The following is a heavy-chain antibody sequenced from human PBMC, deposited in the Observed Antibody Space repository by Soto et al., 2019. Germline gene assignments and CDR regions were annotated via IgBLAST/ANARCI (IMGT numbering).Heavy chain of an antibody. J-gene: IGHJ6*02. Sequence: PSETLSLTCACSGGSISSGGYSWSWIRQPPGKGLEWIGYIYHSGSTYYNPSLKSRVTISVDRSKNQFSLKLSSVTAADTAVYYCARDSSSSRYYYYGMDVWGQGTTVTVSS. CDR3: ARDSSSSRYYYYGMDV. V-gene: IGHV4-30-2*01. CDR1: GGSISSGGYS. CDR2: IYHSGST. D-gene: IGHD6-6*01.